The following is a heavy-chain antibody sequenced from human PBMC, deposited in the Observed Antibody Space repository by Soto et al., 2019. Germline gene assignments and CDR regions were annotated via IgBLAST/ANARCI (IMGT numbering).Heavy chain of an antibody. V-gene: IGHV1-2*02. Sequence: ASVKVSCKASGYTFTGYYMHWVRQAPGQGLEWMGWINPNSGGTNYAQKFQGRVTMTRDTSISTAYMELSRLRSDDTAVYYCARGEPVLRYFDWLPNYYYYGMDVWGQGTTVTVSS. CDR1: GYTFTGYY. J-gene: IGHJ6*02. CDR3: ARGEPVLRYFDWLPNYYYYGMDV. D-gene: IGHD3-9*01. CDR2: INPNSGGT.